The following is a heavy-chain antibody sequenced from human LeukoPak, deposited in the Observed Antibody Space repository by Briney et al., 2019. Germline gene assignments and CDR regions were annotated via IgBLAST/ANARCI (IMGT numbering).Heavy chain of an antibody. CDR1: GGSISSTTYY. Sequence: SETLSLTCAVSGGSISSTTYYWGWLRQPPGKGLEWIGGIYYSATTYYNPSLESRVTISVDTSKNQFSLNLSSVTAADTAVYYCARNYYDFWSGYYGPGFDPWGQGTLVTVSS. D-gene: IGHD3-3*01. J-gene: IGHJ5*02. CDR2: IYYSATT. V-gene: IGHV4-39*01. CDR3: ARNYYDFWSGYYGPGFDP.